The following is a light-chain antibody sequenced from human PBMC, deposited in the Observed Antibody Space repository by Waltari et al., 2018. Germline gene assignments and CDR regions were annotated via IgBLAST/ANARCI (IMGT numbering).Light chain of an antibody. CDR3: LQTVQFPYT. CDR1: QSTVHSSGGTY. J-gene: IGKJ2*01. Sequence: DIVMTQTPLSLSVTPGQPASISCKSSQSTVHSSGGTYLYWHLQKPGKPPHLLIYEVSNPLAGVPYRFSGSGSGTDFTLKISRVEAEDVGVYYCLQTVQFPYTFGQGTKLEIK. V-gene: IGKV2D-29*01. CDR2: EVS.